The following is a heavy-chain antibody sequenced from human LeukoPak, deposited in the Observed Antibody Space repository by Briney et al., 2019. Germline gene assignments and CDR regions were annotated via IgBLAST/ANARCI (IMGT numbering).Heavy chain of an antibody. D-gene: IGHD3-9*01. CDR3: TRATQGHYDILTGFAGPDY. V-gene: IGHV3-49*03. J-gene: IGHJ4*02. CDR1: GFTFGDYA. CDR2: IRSKAYGGTT. Sequence: GSLRLSCTASGFTFGDYAMSWFRQAPGKGLEWVGFIRSKAYGGTTEYAASVKGRFTISRDDSKSIAYLQMNSLKTEDTAVYYCTRATQGHYDILTGFAGPDYWGQGTLVTVSS.